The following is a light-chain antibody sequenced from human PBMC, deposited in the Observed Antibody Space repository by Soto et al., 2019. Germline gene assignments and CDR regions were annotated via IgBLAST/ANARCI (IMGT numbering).Light chain of an antibody. V-gene: IGKV1-39*01. CDR2: GAS. CDR3: QQSFITPPLT. J-gene: IGKJ4*01. Sequence: DIQMTQSPSSLSASIGDRITSTCRASQSISTYLNWYQQKPGKAPRLLIYGASTLQNGVPSRFSGSGSATDYTLTISSLQPEDFATYYCQQSFITPPLTFGGGTKVEIK. CDR1: QSISTY.